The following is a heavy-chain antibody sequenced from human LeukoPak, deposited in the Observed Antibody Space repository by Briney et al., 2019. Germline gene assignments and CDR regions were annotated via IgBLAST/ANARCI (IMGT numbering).Heavy chain of an antibody. CDR2: ISGSGGSP. J-gene: IGHJ3*02. Sequence: GASLRLSCAASGFTFSSYAMSWVRPAPGKGLEWVSSISGSGGSPYYAGSVKGRFTISRDNSKNTLYLQMNSLRAEDTAVYYCATPTTVTTDIWGQGTMVTVSS. D-gene: IGHD4-17*01. CDR3: ATPTTVTTDI. V-gene: IGHV3-23*01. CDR1: GFTFSSYA.